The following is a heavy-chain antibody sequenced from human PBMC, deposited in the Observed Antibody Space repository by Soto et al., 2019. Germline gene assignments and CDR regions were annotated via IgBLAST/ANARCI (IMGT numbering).Heavy chain of an antibody. D-gene: IGHD3-10*01. CDR3: ARGYGSESYVFDY. CDR1: RFTFSSYG. Sequence: QVQLVESGGGVAQPGRSLRLPCAASRFTFSSYGMHWVRQAPGKGLEWVALIWYDGSYKYYADSVKGRFTISRDNSKNTLYLQMNSLRAEDTAVYYCARGYGSESYVFDYWGQGTLVTVSS. V-gene: IGHV3-33*01. CDR2: IWYDGSYK. J-gene: IGHJ4*02.